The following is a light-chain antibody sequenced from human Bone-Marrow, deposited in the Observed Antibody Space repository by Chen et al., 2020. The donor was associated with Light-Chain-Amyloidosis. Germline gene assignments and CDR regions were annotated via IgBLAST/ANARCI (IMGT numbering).Light chain of an antibody. J-gene: IGLJ3*02. CDR2: EDD. Sequence: NFMLTQPHSVSESPGKTVIISCTRSSGSIATNYVQWYQQRPGSSPTTVIYEDDQRPSGVPDRSSGSSARSSTSASLTISGLKTEDEADYYCQSYQGSSQGVFGGGTKLTVL. V-gene: IGLV6-57*01. CDR3: QSYQGSSQGV. CDR1: SGSIATNY.